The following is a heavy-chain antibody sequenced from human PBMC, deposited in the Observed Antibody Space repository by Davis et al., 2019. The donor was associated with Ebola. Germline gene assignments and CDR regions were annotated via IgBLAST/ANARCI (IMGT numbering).Heavy chain of an antibody. V-gene: IGHV4-4*02. Sequence: MPSETLSLTCAVSGGSISGRVWWSWVRQPPGKGLEWIGEINHSGSTNYNPSLKSRVTISVDTSKNQFSLKLSSVTAADTAVYYCARRRRIAVAGTDYWGQGTLVTVSS. CDR2: INHSGST. CDR3: ARRRRIAVAGTDY. CDR1: GGSISGRVW. J-gene: IGHJ4*02. D-gene: IGHD6-19*01.